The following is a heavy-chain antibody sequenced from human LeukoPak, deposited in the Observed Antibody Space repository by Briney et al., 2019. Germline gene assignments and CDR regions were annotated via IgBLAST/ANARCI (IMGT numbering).Heavy chain of an antibody. CDR2: VIPIFGTA. Sequence: GASLKVSCKASGGTFSSYAISWGRQAPGQRLEWRGGVIPIFGTANHAQTFQGRVAITADESPSTAYIELSSLRSEHTAVYYCRRAESMAMIVPGDYWGQGTLVTVSS. CDR3: RRAESMAMIVPGDY. J-gene: IGHJ4*02. CDR1: GGTFSSYA. D-gene: IGHD3-22*01. V-gene: IGHV1-69*13.